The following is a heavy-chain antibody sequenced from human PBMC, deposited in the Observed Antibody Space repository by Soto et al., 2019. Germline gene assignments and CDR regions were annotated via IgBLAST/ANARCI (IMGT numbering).Heavy chain of an antibody. Sequence: PGESLKISCKGSGYSFTTSWIIWVRQMPGKGLEWMGIIYPGDSDTRYSPSFQGQVTISADKSISTAYLQWSSLKASDTAMYYRARQNPYSGSYYGMDVWGQGTTVTVSS. D-gene: IGHD1-26*01. V-gene: IGHV5-51*01. J-gene: IGHJ6*02. CDR3: ARQNPYSGSYYGMDV. CDR2: IYPGDSDT. CDR1: GYSFTTSW.